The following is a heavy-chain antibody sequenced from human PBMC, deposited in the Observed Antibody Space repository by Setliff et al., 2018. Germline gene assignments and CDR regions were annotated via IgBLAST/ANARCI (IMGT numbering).Heavy chain of an antibody. V-gene: IGHV4-34*01. Sequence: PSETLFLTCATYGGTFSDYHWTWIRQSPEKGLEWIGEINHRGSTNYNPSLKSRVTISIDTSKDQFSLSLTSVTAADTAVYYCAKGDGGYPSDSWGQGILVTVSS. CDR3: AKGDGGYPSDS. D-gene: IGHD2-15*01. J-gene: IGHJ4*02. CDR2: INHRGST. CDR1: GGTFSDYH.